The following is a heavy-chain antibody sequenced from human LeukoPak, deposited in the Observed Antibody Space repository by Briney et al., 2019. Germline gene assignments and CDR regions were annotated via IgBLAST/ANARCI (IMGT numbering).Heavy chain of an antibody. CDR2: ISTSGGST. D-gene: IGHD1-1*01. CDR3: AKVEPDSTVSSLTPVYPSDY. CDR1: RFAFSTYA. Sequence: PGGSLRLSCAASRFAFSTYAMTWVRQAPGKGLEWVSSISTSGGSTYYADSVKGRFTISRDNSRNTLYLQMNSLRAEDTALYYCAKVEPDSTVSSLTPVYPSDYWGQGTLVTVSS. J-gene: IGHJ4*02. V-gene: IGHV3-23*01.